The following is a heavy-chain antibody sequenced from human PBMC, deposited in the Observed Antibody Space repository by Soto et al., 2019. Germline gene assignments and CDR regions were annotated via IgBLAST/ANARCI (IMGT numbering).Heavy chain of an antibody. CDR2: FYYSENT. J-gene: IGHJ4*02. Sequence: SSETLSLTCAVSGGSITSSSYSWGWVRQPPGKGLEWIATFYYSENTHYNPSLESRVTISVDTSKNQFSLKLSSVTAADTAVYYCARHLTWIQLWLPFDYWGQGTLVTVS. V-gene: IGHV4-39*01. CDR1: GGSITSSSYS. D-gene: IGHD5-18*01. CDR3: ARHLTWIQLWLPFDY.